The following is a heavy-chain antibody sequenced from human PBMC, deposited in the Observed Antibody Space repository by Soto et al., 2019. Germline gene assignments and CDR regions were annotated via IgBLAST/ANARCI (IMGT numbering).Heavy chain of an antibody. V-gene: IGHV4-39*01. Sequence: QLQLQESGPGLVKPSETLSLTCTVSGGSISSSSYYWGWIRQPPGKGLEWIGSIYYSGSTYYNPSLKSRVTISVDTSKNQFSRKLSSVTAADTAVYYCARAPQYSSGWYGHYYFDYWGQGTLVTVSS. D-gene: IGHD6-19*01. J-gene: IGHJ4*02. CDR2: IYYSGST. CDR1: GGSISSSSYY. CDR3: ARAPQYSSGWYGHYYFDY.